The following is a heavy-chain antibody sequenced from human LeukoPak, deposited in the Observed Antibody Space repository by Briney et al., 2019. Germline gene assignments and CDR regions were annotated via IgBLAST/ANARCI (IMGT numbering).Heavy chain of an antibody. CDR3: ARGGIQVSGIDEFDY. CDR2: INGDGGSR. V-gene: IGHV3-74*01. CDR1: GFTFSTYW. J-gene: IGHJ4*02. D-gene: IGHD6-19*01. Sequence: QAGGSLRLSCAASGFTFSTYWMHWVRQAPGKGLVWVSRINGDGGSRNYADSVKGRFTISRENAESSLYLQMNSLRAEDTAVYYCARGGIQVSGIDEFDYWGQGTLVTVSS.